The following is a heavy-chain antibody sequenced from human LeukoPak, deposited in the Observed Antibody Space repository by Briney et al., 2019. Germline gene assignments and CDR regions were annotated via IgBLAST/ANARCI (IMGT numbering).Heavy chain of an antibody. Sequence: PSETLSPTCTVSGGSISSSSYYWGWIRQPPGKGLEWIGSIYYSGSTYYNPSLKSRVTISVDTSKNQFSLKLSSVTAADTAVYYCARIRLSSWSDYWGQGTLVTVSS. V-gene: IGHV4-39*01. CDR3: ARIRLSSWSDY. D-gene: IGHD6-13*01. CDR2: IYYSGST. J-gene: IGHJ4*02. CDR1: GGSISSSSYY.